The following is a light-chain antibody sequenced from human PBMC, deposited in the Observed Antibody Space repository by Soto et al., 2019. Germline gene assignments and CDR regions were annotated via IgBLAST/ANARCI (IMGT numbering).Light chain of an antibody. CDR3: QQRSNWTLT. Sequence: EIVLTQSPATLSLSPGERATLSCRASQTVSRNLAWYQQKPGQAPRLLIYDASNRATGIPARFSGSGSGTDFTLTISSLEPEDFEVYYCQQRSNWTLTFGGGTKVDIK. J-gene: IGKJ4*01. CDR2: DAS. CDR1: QTVSRN. V-gene: IGKV3-11*01.